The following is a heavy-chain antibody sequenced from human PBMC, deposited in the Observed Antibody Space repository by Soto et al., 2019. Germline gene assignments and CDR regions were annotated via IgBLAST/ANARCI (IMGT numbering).Heavy chain of an antibody. D-gene: IGHD2-2*01. Sequence: PGVSLRLSCAASGFTFSSHAMSWVRHVPGKGLDWVSAISGSGYSTYYADSVKGRFTISRDNSKSTVYLQMNSLTDEDTAVYYCAKPNLYCSSTSCYDYWGQGTLVTVSS. V-gene: IGHV3-23*01. J-gene: IGHJ4*02. CDR1: GFTFSSHA. CDR2: ISGSGYST. CDR3: AKPNLYCSSTSCYDY.